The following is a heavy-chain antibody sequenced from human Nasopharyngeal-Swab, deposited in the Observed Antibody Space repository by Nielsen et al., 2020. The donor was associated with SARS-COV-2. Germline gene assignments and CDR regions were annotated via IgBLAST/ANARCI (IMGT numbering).Heavy chain of an antibody. J-gene: IGHJ4*02. CDR2: IYSGGST. Sequence: GESLKISCAASGFTVSSNYMSWVRQAPGKGLEWVSVIYSGGSTYYADSVKGRFTISRDYSKNTLYLQMNSLRAEDTAVYYCAKGFNPLDYWGQGTLVTVSS. D-gene: IGHD3-10*01. V-gene: IGHV3-53*01. CDR3: AKGFNPLDY. CDR1: GFTVSSNY.